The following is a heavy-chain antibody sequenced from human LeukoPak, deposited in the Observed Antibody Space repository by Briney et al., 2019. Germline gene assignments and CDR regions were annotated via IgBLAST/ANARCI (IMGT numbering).Heavy chain of an antibody. CDR2: ISYDGSNK. CDR3: ARDQWRWGYYYYYMDV. Sequence: GGSLRLSCAASGFTFSSYAMHWVRQAPGKGLEWVAVISYDGSNKYYADSVKGRFTISRDNSKNTLYLQMNSLRAEDTAVYYCARDQWRWGYYYYYMDVWGKGTTVTVSS. V-gene: IGHV3-30*04. CDR1: GFTFSSYA. D-gene: IGHD2-15*01. J-gene: IGHJ6*03.